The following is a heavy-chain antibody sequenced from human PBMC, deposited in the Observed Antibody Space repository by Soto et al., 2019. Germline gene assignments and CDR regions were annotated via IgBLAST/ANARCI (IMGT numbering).Heavy chain of an antibody. J-gene: IGHJ4*02. Sequence: QVQLVESGGGVVQPGRSLRLSCAASGFTFSGHGMHWVRQAPGKGLEWVAVIWSDGSHKDYADSVKGRFTISRDCSDNTLCLPMDNLRAEDTAVYYCARNLGRWNPDYWGQGTLVTVSS. CDR1: GFTFSGHG. CDR3: ARNLGRWNPDY. D-gene: IGHD3-16*01. CDR2: IWSDGSHK. V-gene: IGHV3-33*01.